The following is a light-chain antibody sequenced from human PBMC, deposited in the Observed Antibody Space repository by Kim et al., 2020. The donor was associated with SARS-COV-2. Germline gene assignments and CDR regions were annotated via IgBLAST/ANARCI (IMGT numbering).Light chain of an antibody. CDR2: DNN. Sequence: QSVLTQPPSVSAAPGQKVTISCSGSSSNIGNNYVSWYQQLPGTAPKLLIYDNNKRPSGIPDRFSGSKSGTSATLGITGLQTGDEADYYCGTWYSSLSGLVFGGGTQLTVL. J-gene: IGLJ3*02. CDR3: GTWYSSLSGLV. V-gene: IGLV1-51*01. CDR1: SSNIGNNY.